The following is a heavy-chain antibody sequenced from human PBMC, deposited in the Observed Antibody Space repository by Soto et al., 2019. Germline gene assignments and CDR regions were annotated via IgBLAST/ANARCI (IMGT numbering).Heavy chain of an antibody. CDR3: ARAVGAIYFDY. D-gene: IGHD1-26*01. J-gene: IGHJ4*02. CDR2: TYYRSKWFN. V-gene: IGHV6-1*01. Sequence: SQTLSLTCAISGDSVSTNSVTWNWIRHSPSRGLEWLGRTYYRSKWFNDYAVSVKGRITINPDTSNNQLSLQLNSVTPDDTAVYYCARAVGAIYFDYWGQGTLVTVSS. CDR1: GDSVSTNSVT.